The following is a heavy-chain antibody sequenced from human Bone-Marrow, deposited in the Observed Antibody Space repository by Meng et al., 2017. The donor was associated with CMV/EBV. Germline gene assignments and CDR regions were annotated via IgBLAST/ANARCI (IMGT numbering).Heavy chain of an antibody. V-gene: IGHV3-7*01. Sequence: GESMKISCAGSGFTFSSPWMSWVRQAPGKGLEWVANIKEDGSEKYYVDSVKGRFTISRDNAKNSLYLQMNSLRDEDTAVYYLARETLFDTAMVPSFDFRGQGTLVTVSS. D-gene: IGHD5-18*01. J-gene: IGHJ4*02. CDR3: ARETLFDTAMVPSFDF. CDR2: IKEDGSEK. CDR1: GFTFSSPW.